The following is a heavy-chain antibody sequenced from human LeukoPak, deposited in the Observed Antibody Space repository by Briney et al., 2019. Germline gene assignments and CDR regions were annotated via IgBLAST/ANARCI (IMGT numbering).Heavy chain of an antibody. V-gene: IGHV3-21*01. CDR1: GFTFSSYS. Sequence: GGSLRLSCAASGFTFSSYSMNWVRQAPGKGLKWVSSMNSRSSSKYYADSVKGRFTISRDNAKNSLYLQMNSLRAEDTAVYYCARGPTMKMDVWGKGTTVTVSS. CDR3: ARGPTMKMDV. D-gene: IGHD3-22*01. CDR2: MNSRSSSK. J-gene: IGHJ6*04.